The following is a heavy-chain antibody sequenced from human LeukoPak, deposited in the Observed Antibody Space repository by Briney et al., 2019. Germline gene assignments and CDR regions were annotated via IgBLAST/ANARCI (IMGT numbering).Heavy chain of an antibody. V-gene: IGHV5-51*01. CDR3: ARIVVPAAMWYYFDY. Sequence: GESLKISCKGSGYSFTSYWIGWVRQMPGKGLEWMGIIYPGDSDTRYSPSFQGQVTISADKSIGTAYLQWSSLKASDTAMYYCARIVVPAAMWYYFDYWGQGTLVTVSS. D-gene: IGHD2-2*01. CDR2: IYPGDSDT. J-gene: IGHJ4*02. CDR1: GYSFTSYW.